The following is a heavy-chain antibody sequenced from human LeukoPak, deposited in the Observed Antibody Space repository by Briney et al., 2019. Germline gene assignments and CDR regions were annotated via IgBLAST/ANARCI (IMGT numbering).Heavy chain of an antibody. CDR2: IKQDGSEK. CDR1: GFTFSSYW. Sequence: GGSLRLSCAASGFTFSSYWMSWVRQAPGEGLEWVANIKQDGSEKYYVDSVKGRFTISRDNAKNSLYLQMNSLRAEDTAVYYCARDLLLWFGELLRPLDYWGQGTLVTVSS. V-gene: IGHV3-7*01. D-gene: IGHD3-10*01. CDR3: ARDLLLWFGELLRPLDY. J-gene: IGHJ4*02.